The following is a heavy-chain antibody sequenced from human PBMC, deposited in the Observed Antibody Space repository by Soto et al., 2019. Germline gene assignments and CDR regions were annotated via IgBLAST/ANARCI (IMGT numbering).Heavy chain of an antibody. V-gene: IGHV1-8*01. J-gene: IGHJ5*01. Sequence: QVLLVQSGAEVKKPGASVKISCETSGYTFTNYEINWVRQATGQGLEWMGWMNPNNGNTGYAQKFQGRVTMTRNTSRSTAYMELSSLRSEDTAVYYCARGDSFSISWYWFDSWGQGTPVTVSS. CDR1: GYTFTNYE. CDR3: ARGDSFSISWYWFDS. D-gene: IGHD6-13*01. CDR2: MNPNNGNT.